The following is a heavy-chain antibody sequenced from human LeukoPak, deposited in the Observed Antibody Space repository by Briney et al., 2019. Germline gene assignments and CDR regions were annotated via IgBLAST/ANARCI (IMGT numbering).Heavy chain of an antibody. CDR3: ARPTYYYGSGSTPAAFDI. J-gene: IGHJ3*02. Sequence: GESLRISCKGSGYSFTSYWISWVRQMPGKGLEWMGRIDPSDSYTNYSPSFQGHVTISADKSISTAYLQWCSLKASDTAMYYCARPTYYYGSGSTPAAFDIWGQGTMVTVSS. CDR2: IDPSDSYT. V-gene: IGHV5-10-1*01. D-gene: IGHD3-10*01. CDR1: GYSFTSYW.